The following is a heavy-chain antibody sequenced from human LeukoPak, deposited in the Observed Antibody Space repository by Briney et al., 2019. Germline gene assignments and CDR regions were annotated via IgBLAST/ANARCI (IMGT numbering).Heavy chain of an antibody. CDR1: GFTSSSYA. Sequence: GGSLRLSCATSGFTSSSYAMSWVRQAPGKGLEWVSGISGSGGRTYYADSVKGRFTISRDNAKNSLYLQMNSLRAEDTAVYYCARDRAAAGTYYYYYYMDVWGKGTTVTISS. CDR2: ISGSGGRT. J-gene: IGHJ6*03. CDR3: ARDRAAAGTYYYYYYMDV. V-gene: IGHV3-23*01. D-gene: IGHD6-13*01.